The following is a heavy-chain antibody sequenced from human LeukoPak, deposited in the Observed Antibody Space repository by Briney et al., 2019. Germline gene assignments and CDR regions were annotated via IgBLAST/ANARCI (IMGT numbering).Heavy chain of an antibody. D-gene: IGHD2-21*02. CDR1: GFTFSNAW. V-gene: IGHV3-15*01. CDR3: TTDGGGVTSNDY. J-gene: IGHJ4*02. CDR2: IKSKTDGGTT. Sequence: GGSLRLSCAASGFTFSNAWMSWVRQAPGKGLEWVGHIKSKTDGGTTDYAAPVKGRFTISRDDSKNTLYLQMNSLKTEDTAVYYCTTDGGGVTSNDYWGQGTLVTVSS.